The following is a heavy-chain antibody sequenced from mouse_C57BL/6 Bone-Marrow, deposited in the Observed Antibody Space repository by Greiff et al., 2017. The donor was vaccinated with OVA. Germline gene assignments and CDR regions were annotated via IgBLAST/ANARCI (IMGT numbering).Heavy chain of an antibody. CDR3: ARTTMIPYWYFDV. CDR1: GFTFSDYG. Sequence: EVKLVESGGGLVKPGGSLKLSCAASGFTFSDYGMHWVRQAPEKGLEWVAYISSGSSTIYYADTVKGRFTISRDNAKNTLFLQMTSLRSEDTAMYYCARTTMIPYWYFDVWGTGTTVTVSS. J-gene: IGHJ1*03. CDR2: ISSGSSTI. D-gene: IGHD2-4*01. V-gene: IGHV5-17*01.